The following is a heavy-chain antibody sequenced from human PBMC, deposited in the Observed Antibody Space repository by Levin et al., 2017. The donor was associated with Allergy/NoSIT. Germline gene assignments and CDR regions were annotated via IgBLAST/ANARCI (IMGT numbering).Heavy chain of an antibody. V-gene: IGHV3-30-3*01. Sequence: GESLKISCSASGFTFSNNGMHWVRQAPGKGLEWVASVSFDGVKDVYADSVKGRFSISRDNSKSTLYLQMNSLRPEDTAVYYCARSQFVVLVPGASGGGGMGVWGQGTTVTVSS. CDR3: ARSQFVVLVPGASGGGGMGV. CDR2: VSFDGVKD. CDR1: GFTFSNNG. J-gene: IGHJ6*02. D-gene: IGHD6-25*01.